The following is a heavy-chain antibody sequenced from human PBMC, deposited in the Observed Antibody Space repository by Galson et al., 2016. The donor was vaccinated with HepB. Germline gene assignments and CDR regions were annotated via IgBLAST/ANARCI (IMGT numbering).Heavy chain of an antibody. CDR2: VDHSGST. CDR3: ARAAPPYYYYGMDV. CDR1: GGPFIDYH. J-gene: IGHJ6*02. V-gene: IGHV4-34*01. Sequence: SETLSLTCAVYGGPFIDYHWTWIRQTPGKGLEWIGAVDHSGSTNYNPSLKGRVSMSVDTTRKQVSLKVDSVTAADTGLYFCARAAPPYYYYGMDVWGQGTTVTVSS.